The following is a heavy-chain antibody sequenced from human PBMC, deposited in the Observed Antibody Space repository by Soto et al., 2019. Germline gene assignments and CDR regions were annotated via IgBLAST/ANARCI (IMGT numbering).Heavy chain of an antibody. CDR3: ARRFFAPTVTTLSAYSYGMDV. CDR2: IYPGDSDT. J-gene: IGHJ6*02. CDR1: GYSFTSYW. Sequence: EVQLVQSGAEVKKPGESLKISCKGSGYSFTSYWIGWVRQMPGKGLEWMGIIYPGDSDTRYSPSFQGQVTISADKSISTAYLQWSSLKASDTAMYYCARRFFAPTVTTLSAYSYGMDVWGQGTTVTVSS. V-gene: IGHV5-51*03. D-gene: IGHD4-17*01.